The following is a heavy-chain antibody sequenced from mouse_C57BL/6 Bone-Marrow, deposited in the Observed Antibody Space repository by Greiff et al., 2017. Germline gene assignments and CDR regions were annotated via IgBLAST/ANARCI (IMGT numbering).Heavy chain of an antibody. CDR1: GFTFSSYA. J-gene: IGHJ1*03. Sequence: EVQLVESGGDLVKPGGSLKLSCAASGFTFSSYAMSWVRQTPEKRLEWVAYLSSGGDYIYYADTVKGRFTISRDNAKHTLYLQMSSLKSEDTAMYYCTRVGYYGSRRYFDVWGTGTTVTVSS. CDR2: LSSGGDYI. D-gene: IGHD1-1*01. V-gene: IGHV5-9-1*02. CDR3: TRVGYYGSRRYFDV.